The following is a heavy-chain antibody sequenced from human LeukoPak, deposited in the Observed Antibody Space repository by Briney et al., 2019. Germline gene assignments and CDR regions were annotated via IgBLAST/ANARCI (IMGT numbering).Heavy chain of an antibody. J-gene: IGHJ4*02. CDR2: ISSSGSST. D-gene: IGHD2-15*01. CDR1: GFTFSSYE. Sequence: PGGSLRLSCGASGFTFSSYEMNWVRQAPGKGLGWVSYISSSGSSTYYADSVKGRFTISRDNAKNSLYLQVNSLRAEDTAVYYCARAGEVVGATHYFDYWGQGTLVTVSS. V-gene: IGHV3-48*03. CDR3: ARAGEVVGATHYFDY.